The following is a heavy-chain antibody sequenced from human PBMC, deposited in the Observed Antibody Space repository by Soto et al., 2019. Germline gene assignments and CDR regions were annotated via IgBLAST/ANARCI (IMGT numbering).Heavy chain of an antibody. J-gene: IGHJ4*02. CDR3: ATDSLQQWLILGDY. CDR1: GFTFSSYA. V-gene: IGHV3-23*01. D-gene: IGHD6-19*01. CDR2: ISGSGGNT. Sequence: EVQLLESGGGLVQPGGSLRLSCAASGFTFSSYAMSWVRQAPGKGLEWVSAISGSGGNTYYADSVKGRFTISRDNSKNTLYLQMNSLRAEDKAIYYCATDSLQQWLILGDYWGQGTLVTVSS.